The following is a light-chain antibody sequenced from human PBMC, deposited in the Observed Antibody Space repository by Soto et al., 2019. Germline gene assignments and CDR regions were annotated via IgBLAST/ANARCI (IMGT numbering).Light chain of an antibody. V-gene: IGLV1-44*01. CDR3: AAWDDSLIAVV. CDR1: SSNIGSNP. Sequence: QSVLTQPPSASGTPGQRVTISCSGSSSNIGSNPVNWYRQLPGTAPKLLLYSDVRRPSGVPDRVSGSKSGTSASLAISGLQSEDEADYFCAAWDDSLIAVVFGGGTKLTVL. CDR2: SDV. J-gene: IGLJ2*01.